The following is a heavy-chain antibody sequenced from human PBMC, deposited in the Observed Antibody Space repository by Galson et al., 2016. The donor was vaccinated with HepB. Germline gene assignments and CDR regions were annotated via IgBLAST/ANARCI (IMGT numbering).Heavy chain of an antibody. Sequence: SLRLSCAVSGPSFKAYGMSWVRQAPRKGLEWVSDIDGPGHKMQHADSVKGRLTMSKDNSNDTVFLDMNSLKVEDTAVYYCAIGATGATWKNWGQGTLVTVSS. CDR1: GPSFKAYG. D-gene: IGHD1-1*01. J-gene: IGHJ1*01. CDR2: IDGPGHKM. CDR3: AIGATGATWKN. V-gene: IGHV3-23*01.